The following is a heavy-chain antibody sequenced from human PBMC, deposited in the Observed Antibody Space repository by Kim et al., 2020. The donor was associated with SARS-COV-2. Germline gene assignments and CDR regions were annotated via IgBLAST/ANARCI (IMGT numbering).Heavy chain of an antibody. Sequence: GGSLRLSCAASGFTFSSYSMNWVRQAPGKGLEWVSSISSSSSYIYYADSVKGRFTISRDNAKNSLYLQMNSLRAEDTAVYYCARARKWLDPFDYWGQGTLVTVSS. CDR2: ISSSSSYI. J-gene: IGHJ4*02. V-gene: IGHV3-21*01. CDR3: ARARKWLDPFDY. CDR1: GFTFSSYS. D-gene: IGHD5-12*01.